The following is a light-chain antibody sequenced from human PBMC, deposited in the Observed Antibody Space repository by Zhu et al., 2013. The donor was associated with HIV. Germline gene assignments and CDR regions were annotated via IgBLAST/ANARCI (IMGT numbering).Light chain of an antibody. Sequence: AIQMTQSPSSLSASVGDRVTISCRASQGIRNDLGWYQQKPGKAPKLLIYATSTLQSGVPSRFSGSGSGTDFTLTISSLQPEDFATYYCLQDYNYPRTFGQGTKLEI. V-gene: IGKV1-6*01. CDR3: LQDYNYPRT. J-gene: IGKJ2*02. CDR2: ATS. CDR1: QGIRND.